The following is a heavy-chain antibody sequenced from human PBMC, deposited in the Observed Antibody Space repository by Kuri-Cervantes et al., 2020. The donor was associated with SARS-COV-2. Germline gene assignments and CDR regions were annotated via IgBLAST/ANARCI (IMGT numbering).Heavy chain of an antibody. J-gene: IGHJ6*02. V-gene: IGHV3-30-3*01. D-gene: IGHD2-2*01. CDR1: GFTFSSYA. CDR3: ARDSDPYCSSTSCGDGMDV. Sequence: GGSLRLSCAASGFTFSSYAMHWVRQAPGKGLEWVAIISYDGSNKYYADSVKGRFTISRDNSKNTLYLQMNSLRAEDTAVYYCARDSDPYCSSTSCGDGMDVWGQGTTVTVSS. CDR2: ISYDGSNK.